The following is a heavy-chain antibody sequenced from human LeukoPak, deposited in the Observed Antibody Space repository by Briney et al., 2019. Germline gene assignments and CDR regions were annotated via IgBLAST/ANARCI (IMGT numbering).Heavy chain of an antibody. D-gene: IGHD6-19*01. J-gene: IGHJ4*02. CDR3: AKGGSGWYKDY. V-gene: IGHV3-23*01. CDR2: ISDSGGSI. CDR1: GFTFSSYA. Sequence: GGSLRLSCAASGFTFSSYAMSWVRQAPGKGLEWVSGISDSGGSIYYADSVKGRFTISRDNSKNTLYLQMNSLRAEDTAVYYCAKGGSGWYKDYWGQGTLVTVSS.